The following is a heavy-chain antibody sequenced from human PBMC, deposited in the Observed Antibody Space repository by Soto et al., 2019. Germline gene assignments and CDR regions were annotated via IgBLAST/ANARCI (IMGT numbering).Heavy chain of an antibody. D-gene: IGHD5-18*01. CDR2: IDWNDDK. Sequence: QITLKESGPTLVKPTQTLTLTCTFSGFSLRTSGVGVAWIRQPPGKALEWLALIDWNDDKTYNPYLKTRLTMDKDTSKNQVVLTMTNMDPVDTATYYGAHRGGQWLLDYWGQGTLVTVSS. CDR3: AHRGGQWLLDY. V-gene: IGHV2-5*01. J-gene: IGHJ4*02. CDR1: GFSLRTSGVG.